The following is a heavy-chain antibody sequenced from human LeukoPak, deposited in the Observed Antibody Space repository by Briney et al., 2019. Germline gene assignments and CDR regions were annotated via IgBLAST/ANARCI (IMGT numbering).Heavy chain of an antibody. CDR3: ARGVEMATIGFDY. V-gene: IGHV3-74*01. Sequence: GGSLRLSCAASGFTFSSYWMHWVRHAPGKGLVWVSRINSDGSSTSYADSVKGRFTISRDNAKNTLYLQMNSLRAEDTAVYYCARGVEMATIGFDYWGQGTLVTVSS. J-gene: IGHJ4*02. CDR1: GFTFSSYW. CDR2: INSDGSST. D-gene: IGHD5-24*01.